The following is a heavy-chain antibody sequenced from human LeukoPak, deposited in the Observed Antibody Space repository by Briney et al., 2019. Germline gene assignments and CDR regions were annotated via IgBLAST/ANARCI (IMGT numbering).Heavy chain of an antibody. CDR3: ARRKKSSGSYYDWYFDL. J-gene: IGHJ2*01. Sequence: SETLSHTCTVSGGSISSGSYYWSWIRQPAGKGLEWIGRIYTSGSTNYNPSLKSRVTISVDTSKNQFSLKLGSVTAADTAVYYCARRKKSSGSYYDWYFDLWGRGTLVTVSS. D-gene: IGHD1-26*01. CDR2: IYTSGST. V-gene: IGHV4-61*02. CDR1: GGSISSGSYY.